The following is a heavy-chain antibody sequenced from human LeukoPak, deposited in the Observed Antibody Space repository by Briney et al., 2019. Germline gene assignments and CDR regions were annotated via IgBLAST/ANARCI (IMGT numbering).Heavy chain of an antibody. J-gene: IGHJ5*02. CDR3: ARDLGDRGIAVDPEDGWFDP. V-gene: IGHV4-4*07. Sequence: SETLSLTCTVSGGSISGYYWSWIRQPAGKGLEWIGRIYTSGSTTYNPSLKSRVTMSVDTSKNQFSLKLSSVTAADTAVYYCARDLGDRGIAVDPEDGWFDPWGQGTLVTVSS. CDR2: IYTSGST. D-gene: IGHD6-19*01. CDR1: GGSISGYY.